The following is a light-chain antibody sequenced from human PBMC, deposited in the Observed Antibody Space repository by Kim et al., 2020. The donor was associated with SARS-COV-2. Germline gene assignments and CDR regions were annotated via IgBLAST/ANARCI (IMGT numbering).Light chain of an antibody. Sequence: SPGERAPISCRASQSVSSSYLAWYQQKPGQAPRLLIYGASSRATGVPDRFSGSGSGTDFTLTITRLEPEDFAVYYCQQYGNSPHTFGQGTKVDIK. V-gene: IGKV3-20*01. J-gene: IGKJ1*01. CDR1: QSVSSSY. CDR2: GAS. CDR3: QQYGNSPHT.